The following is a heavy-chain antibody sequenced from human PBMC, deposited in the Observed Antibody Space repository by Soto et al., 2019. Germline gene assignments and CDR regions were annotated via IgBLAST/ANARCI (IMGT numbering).Heavy chain of an antibody. CDR3: ARGYYDSSGYYGY. CDR2: ISYDGSNK. Sequence: GSLRLSCAASGFTFSSYAMHWVRQAPGKGLEWVAVISYDGSNKYYADSVKGRFTISRDNSKNTLYLQMNSLRAEDTAVYYCARGYYDSSGYYGYWGQGTLVTVSS. D-gene: IGHD3-22*01. V-gene: IGHV3-30-3*01. CDR1: GFTFSSYA. J-gene: IGHJ4*02.